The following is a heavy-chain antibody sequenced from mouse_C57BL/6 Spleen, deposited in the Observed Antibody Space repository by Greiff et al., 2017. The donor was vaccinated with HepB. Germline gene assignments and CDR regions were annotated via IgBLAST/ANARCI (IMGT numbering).Heavy chain of an antibody. CDR3: ARSDYGSSTDY. CDR2: IYPGDGDP. J-gene: IGHJ2*01. CDR1: GYAFSSSW. D-gene: IGHD1-1*01. Sequence: QVQLKQSGPELVKPGASVKISCTASGYAFSSSWMTWVKKRPGKGLEWIGRIYPGDGDPNYNGKFKGKATLTADKSSSTAYMQLSSLTSEDSAVYFCARSDYGSSTDYWGQGTTLTVSS. V-gene: IGHV1-82*01.